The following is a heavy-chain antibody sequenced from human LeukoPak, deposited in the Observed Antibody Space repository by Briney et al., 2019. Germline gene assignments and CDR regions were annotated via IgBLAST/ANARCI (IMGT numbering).Heavy chain of an antibody. V-gene: IGHV4-34*01. D-gene: IGHD3-22*01. J-gene: IGHJ4*02. CDR2: INHSGST. Sequence: SETLSLTCAVYGGSFSGYYWSWIRQPPGKGLEWIGEINHSGSTNHNPSLKSRVTISVDTSKNQFSLKLSSVTAADTAVYYCARWDYYDSSGFDYWGQGTLVTVSS. CDR3: ARWDYYDSSGFDY. CDR1: GGSFSGYY.